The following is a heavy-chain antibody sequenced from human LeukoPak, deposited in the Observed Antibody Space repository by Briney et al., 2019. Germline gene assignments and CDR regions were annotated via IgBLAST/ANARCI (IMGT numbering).Heavy chain of an antibody. CDR2: ISGSGGST. Sequence: GGSLRLSCAASGFTFSSYWMSWVRQAPGKGLEWVSVISGSGGSTYYADSVKGRFTISRDNSKNTLYLQMSSLRAEDTAVYYCAKGYYFQGNVFDIWGQGTMVTVSS. D-gene: IGHD3-10*01. V-gene: IGHV3-23*01. CDR1: GFTFSSYW. CDR3: AKGYYFQGNVFDI. J-gene: IGHJ3*02.